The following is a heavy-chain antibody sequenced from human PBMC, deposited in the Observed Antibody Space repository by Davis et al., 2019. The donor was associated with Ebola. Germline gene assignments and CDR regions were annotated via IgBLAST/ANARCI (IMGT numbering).Heavy chain of an antibody. V-gene: IGHV3-13*01. Sequence: PGGSLRLSCAASGFTFSNYDMHWVRQATGKGLEWVSAIGTAGDTYYPGSVKGRITISRENAKNFLYLQMDSLRAEDTAVYYCARDGAPPYSYGYYYYGMDVWGQGTTVTVSS. D-gene: IGHD5-18*01. CDR3: ARDGAPPYSYGYYYYGMDV. CDR2: IGTAGDT. J-gene: IGHJ6*02. CDR1: GFTFSNYD.